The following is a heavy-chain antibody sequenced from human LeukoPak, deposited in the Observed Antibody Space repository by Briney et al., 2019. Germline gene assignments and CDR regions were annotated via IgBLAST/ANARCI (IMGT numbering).Heavy chain of an antibody. J-gene: IGHJ4*02. V-gene: IGHV4-34*01. CDR1: GGSFSGYY. CDR3: ARQSKVAGTEDY. CDR2: INHSGST. D-gene: IGHD6-19*01. Sequence: KPSETLSLTCAVYGGSFSGYYWSWIRQPPGKGLEWIGEINHSGSTNYNPSLKSRVTISVDTSKNQFSLKLSSVTAADTAVYYCARQSKVAGTEDYWGQGTLVTVSS.